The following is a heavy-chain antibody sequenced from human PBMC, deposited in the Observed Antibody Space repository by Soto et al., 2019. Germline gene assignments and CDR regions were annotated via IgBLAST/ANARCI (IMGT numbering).Heavy chain of an antibody. CDR3: AKACLKYYFDY. V-gene: IGHV3-23*01. CDR2: IRSSGDRT. J-gene: IGHJ4*02. CDR1: GFTFSSYA. Sequence: GGSLRLSCAASGFTFSSYAMHWVRQAPGKGLEWVSVIRSSGDRTYYADSVKGRFTISRDNSKNTLYLQMNSLRAEDTAVYYCAKACLKYYFDYWGQGTQVTVSS.